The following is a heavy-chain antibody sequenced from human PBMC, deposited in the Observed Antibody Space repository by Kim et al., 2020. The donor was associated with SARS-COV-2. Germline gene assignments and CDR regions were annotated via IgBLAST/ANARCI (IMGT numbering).Heavy chain of an antibody. CDR1: GGSISSYY. CDR2: IYTSGST. J-gene: IGHJ6*02. D-gene: IGHD2-2*01. V-gene: IGHV4-4*07. CDR3: ARESVVVVPAATGYYYYGMDV. Sequence: SETLSLTCTVSGGSISSYYWSWIRQPAGKGLEWIGRIYTSGSTNYNPSLKSRVTMSVDTSKNQFSLKLSSVTAADTAVYYCARESVVVVPAATGYYYYGMDVWGQGTTVTVSS.